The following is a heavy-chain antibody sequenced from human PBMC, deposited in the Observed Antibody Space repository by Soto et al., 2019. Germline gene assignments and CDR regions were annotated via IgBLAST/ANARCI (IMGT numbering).Heavy chain of an antibody. CDR3: ARDLAHCSSTSCSRMDV. CDR1: CGSISSGDYY. CDR2: IYYSGST. D-gene: IGHD2-2*01. Sequence: SETLSLTCTVSCGSISSGDYYWSWIRQPPGKGLEWIGYIYYSGSTYYNPSLKSRVTISVDTSKNQFSLKLSSVTAADTAVYYCARDLAHCSSTSCSRMDVWGQGTTVTVSS. V-gene: IGHV4-30-4*01. J-gene: IGHJ6*02.